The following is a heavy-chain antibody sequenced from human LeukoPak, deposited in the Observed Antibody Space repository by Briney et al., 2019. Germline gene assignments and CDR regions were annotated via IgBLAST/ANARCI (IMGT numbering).Heavy chain of an antibody. CDR2: INHSGST. J-gene: IGHJ3*02. CDR1: GGSFSGYY. Sequence: KPSETLSLTCAVYGGSFSGYYWSWIRQPPGKGLEWIGEINHSGSTNYNPSLKSRVTISVDTSKNQFSLKLSSVTAADTAVYYCARGDYSDYRGVLLDAFDIWGQGTMVTVSS. CDR3: ARGDYSDYRGVLLDAFDI. D-gene: IGHD4-11*01. V-gene: IGHV4-34*01.